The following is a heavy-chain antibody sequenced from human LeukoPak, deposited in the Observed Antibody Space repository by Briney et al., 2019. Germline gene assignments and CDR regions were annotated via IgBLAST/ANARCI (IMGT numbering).Heavy chain of an antibody. D-gene: IGHD4-17*01. J-gene: IGHJ4*02. CDR2: ISGSGDST. CDR1: GFTFSSYG. V-gene: IGHV3-23*01. CDR3: AKGGRTTVYVRFDY. Sequence: PGGSLRLSCAPSGFTFSSYGMSWVRQAPGKGLEWVSVISGSGDSTYYADSVKGRFTISRDDSKNTLYLQMNSLRAEDTAVYYCAKGGRTTVYVRFDYWGQGTLVTVSS.